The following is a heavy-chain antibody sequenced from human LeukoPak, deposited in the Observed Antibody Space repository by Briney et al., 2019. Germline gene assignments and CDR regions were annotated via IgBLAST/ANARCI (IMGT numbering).Heavy chain of an antibody. J-gene: IGHJ4*02. D-gene: IGHD6-13*01. Sequence: ASVKVSCKDSGYTFTSYDINWVRQATGQGPEWMGWMNPNSGNTGYAQKFQGRVTMTRNTSISTAYMELSSLRSEDTAVYYCARGDGSSWEFDYWGQGTLVTVSS. V-gene: IGHV1-8*01. CDR1: GYTFTSYD. CDR3: ARGDGSSWEFDY. CDR2: MNPNSGNT.